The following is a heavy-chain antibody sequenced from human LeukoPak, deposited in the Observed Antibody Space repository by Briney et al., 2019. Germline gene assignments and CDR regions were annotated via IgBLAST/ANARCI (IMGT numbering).Heavy chain of an antibody. CDR1: GFTFDDYA. D-gene: IGHD3-10*01. J-gene: IGHJ4*02. V-gene: IGHV3-9*01. CDR2: ISWNSGSI. CDR3: AKGFNYYGSGSIDY. Sequence: GGSLRLSCAASGFTFDDYAMHWVRQAPGKGLEWVSGISWNSGSIGYADSVKGRFTISRDNSKNTLYLQMNSLKAEDTAVYYCAKGFNYYGSGSIDYWGQGTLVTVSS.